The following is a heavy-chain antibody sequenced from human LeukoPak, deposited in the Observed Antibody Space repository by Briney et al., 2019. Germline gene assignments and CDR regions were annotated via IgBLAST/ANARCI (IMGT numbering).Heavy chain of an antibody. CDR1: GYSFSSHG. V-gene: IGHV1-18*01. CDR2: ISIYSGNT. Sequence: GASVKVTCKASGYSFSSHGISWVRQAPGQGLEWMGWISIYSGNTNYAQKFQGRVTMTTDTSTTTVYMEVRSLRFDDAAEYYCSRSVDYALDYWGQGTLVTVSS. J-gene: IGHJ4*02. CDR3: SRSVDYALDY. D-gene: IGHD4-17*01.